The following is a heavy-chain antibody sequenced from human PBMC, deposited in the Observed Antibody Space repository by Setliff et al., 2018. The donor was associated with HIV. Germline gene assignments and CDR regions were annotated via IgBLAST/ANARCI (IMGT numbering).Heavy chain of an antibody. CDR2: IYYSGST. V-gene: IGHV4-39*01. CDR1: GGSISSGGYY. Sequence: SETLSLTCTVSGGSISSGGYYWNWIRQHPGKGLEWIGYIYYSGSTYYNPSLKSRVTISVDTSKNQFSLKLSSVTAADTAVYYCARLYRFSSGYSLGGFDYWGQGTLVTVSS. D-gene: IGHD3-22*01. J-gene: IGHJ4*02. CDR3: ARLYRFSSGYSLGGFDY.